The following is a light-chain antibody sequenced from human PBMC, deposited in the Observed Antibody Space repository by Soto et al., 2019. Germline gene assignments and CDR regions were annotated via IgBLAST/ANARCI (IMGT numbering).Light chain of an antibody. CDR3: QSYDSSLSGSV. J-gene: IGLJ3*02. Sequence: QSVLTQPPSVSGAPGQRVTISCTGSSSNIGAIYDVQWYQQLPGAAPKLLIYGNTNRPSGVPDRSSGSKSGTSASLAITWLQAEDQADYYCQSYDSSLSGSVFGGGTKLTVL. CDR1: SSNIGAIYD. CDR2: GNT. V-gene: IGLV1-40*01.